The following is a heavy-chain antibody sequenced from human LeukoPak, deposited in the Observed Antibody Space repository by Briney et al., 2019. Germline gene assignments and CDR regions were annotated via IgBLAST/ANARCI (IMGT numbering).Heavy chain of an antibody. CDR3: ARDLPDSSWWFDP. V-gene: IGHV1-69*05. J-gene: IGHJ5*02. D-gene: IGHD3-22*01. CDR1: GGTFSSYA. CDR2: IIPIFGTA. Sequence: ASVKVSCKASGGTFSSYAISWVRQAPGQGLEWMGGIIPIFGTANYAQKFQGRVTITTDESTITVYMELSSLRSEDTAVYYCARDLPDSSWWFDPWGQGTLVTVSS.